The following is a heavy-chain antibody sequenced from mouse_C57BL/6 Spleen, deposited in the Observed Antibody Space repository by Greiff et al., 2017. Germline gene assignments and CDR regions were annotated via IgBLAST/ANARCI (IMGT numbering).Heavy chain of an antibody. Sequence: QVQLQQPGTELVKPRASVKLSCKASGYPFTSYWMHWVKQRPGQGLEWIGNINPSNGGTNYNEKFKSKATLTVDKSSSTAYMQLSSLTSEDSAVYYCAREDYDPWYFDVWGTGTTVTVSS. CDR3: AREDYDPWYFDV. CDR2: INPSNGGT. CDR1: GYPFTSYW. D-gene: IGHD2-4*01. J-gene: IGHJ1*03. V-gene: IGHV1-53*01.